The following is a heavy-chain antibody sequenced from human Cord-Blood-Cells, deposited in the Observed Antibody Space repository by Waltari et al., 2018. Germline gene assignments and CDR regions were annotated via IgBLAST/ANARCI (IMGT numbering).Heavy chain of an antibody. Sequence: QVQLVQSGAEVKKPGSSVKVSCKASGGTFSSYAISWVRQAPGQGLGWMGGIIPFLGLANYAQKFQGRVTITADESTSTAYRELSSLRSEDTAVYYCARGGGNCSSTSCFDYWGQGTLVTVSS. CDR2: IIPFLGLA. J-gene: IGHJ4*02. CDR3: ARGGGNCSSTSCFDY. V-gene: IGHV1-69*04. CDR1: GGTFSSYA. D-gene: IGHD2-2*01.